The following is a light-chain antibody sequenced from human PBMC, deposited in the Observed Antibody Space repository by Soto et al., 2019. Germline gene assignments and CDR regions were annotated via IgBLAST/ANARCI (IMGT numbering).Light chain of an antibody. CDR3: ISYTSSSTLYV. J-gene: IGLJ1*01. V-gene: IGLV2-14*01. CDR1: SSDVGGYNY. Sequence: QSALTQPASVSGSPGQSITISCTGTSSDVGGYNYVSWYQQHPGKAPKLMIYDVSNRPSGVSNRCSGSKSGNTASLTISGLQAEDEADYYCISYTSSSTLYVFGTGTKLTVL. CDR2: DVS.